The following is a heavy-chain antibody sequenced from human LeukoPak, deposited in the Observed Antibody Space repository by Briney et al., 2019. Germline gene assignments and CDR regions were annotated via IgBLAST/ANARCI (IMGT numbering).Heavy chain of an antibody. CDR1: GGSISSSSYY. J-gene: IGHJ4*02. CDR3: ARDSVTIFGVVIQFDY. D-gene: IGHD3-3*01. V-gene: IGHV4-39*01. CDR2: IYYSGST. Sequence: PSETLSLTCTVSGGSISSSSYYWGWIRQPPGKGLEWIGSIYYSGSTYYNPSLKSRVTISVDTSKNQLSLKLSSVTAADTAVYYCARDSVTIFGVVIQFDYWGQGTLVTVSS.